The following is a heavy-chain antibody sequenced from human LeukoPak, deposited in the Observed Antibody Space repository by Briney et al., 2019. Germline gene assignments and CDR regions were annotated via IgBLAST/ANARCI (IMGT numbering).Heavy chain of an antibody. Sequence: SETLSLTCAVSGYSISSGYSWGWIRQPPGKGLEGIGYIYHSGSTYYNPSLKSRVTISVDTSKNQFSLKLSSVTAADTAVYYCARTNYYGSGNYAKFDYWGQGTLVTVSS. J-gene: IGHJ4*02. V-gene: IGHV4-38-2*01. CDR3: ARTNYYGSGNYAKFDY. D-gene: IGHD3-10*01. CDR1: GYSISSGYS. CDR2: IYHSGST.